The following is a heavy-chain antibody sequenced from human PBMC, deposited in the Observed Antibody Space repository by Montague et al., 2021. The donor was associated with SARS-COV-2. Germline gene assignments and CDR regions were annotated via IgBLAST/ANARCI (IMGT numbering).Heavy chain of an antibody. J-gene: IGHJ4*02. Sequence: SETLSLTCNVSGGSISSTSYYWGWFRQPPGKGLEWIGSISHSGSTYYNPSLKSRVTISVDMSKNLFSLNVSSVTVADTAVYYCARQGGDLWTGYYVDSWGQGTLVTVSS. CDR2: ISHSGST. CDR1: GGSISSTSYY. V-gene: IGHV4-39*01. CDR3: ARQGGDLWTGYYVDS. D-gene: IGHD3/OR15-3a*01.